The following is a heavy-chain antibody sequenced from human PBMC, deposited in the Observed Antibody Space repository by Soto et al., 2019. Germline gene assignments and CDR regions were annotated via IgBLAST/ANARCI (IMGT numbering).Heavy chain of an antibody. CDR2: IYWGDEK. CDR1: GVSLSTGGGG. Sequence: SGPTLVNPTQTLTLTCTFSGVSLSTGGGGVGWVRQPPGKALEWLALIYWGDEKRYSPSLQRRITINKDTSKNQVVLTMNNMEPVDTATPYCDPTTPESGHWGQRTLVTVSS. J-gene: IGHJ4*02. V-gene: IGHV2-5*02. CDR3: DPTTPESGH. D-gene: IGHD1-1*01.